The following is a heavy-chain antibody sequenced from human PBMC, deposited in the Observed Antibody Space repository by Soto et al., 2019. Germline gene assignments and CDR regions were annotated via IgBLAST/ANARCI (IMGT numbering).Heavy chain of an antibody. D-gene: IGHD6-13*01. CDR3: TPFSSWSYYYYYGMDV. V-gene: IGHV3-15*07. J-gene: IGHJ6*02. CDR1: GFTFSNAW. CDR2: IKSKTDGGTT. Sequence: VQLVESGGGLVKPGGSLRLSCAASGFTFSNAWMNWVRQAPGKGLEWVGRIKSKTDGGTTDYAAPVKGRFTISRDDSENTLYLQMNSLKTEDTAVYYCTPFSSWSYYYYYGMDVWGQGTTVTVSS.